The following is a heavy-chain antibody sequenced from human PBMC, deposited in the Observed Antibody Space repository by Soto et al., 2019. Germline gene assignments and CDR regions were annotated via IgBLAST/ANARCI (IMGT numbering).Heavy chain of an antibody. Sequence: SQTLSLTCAISGDSVSSDSAAWNWIRQSPSRGLEWLGRTYYRSKWYNDYAVSVNGRITINPDTSKNHFSLQLNSVTPEDTAVYYCVISRVFIAVAGMATYYYYYGMDV. D-gene: IGHD6-19*01. CDR2: TYYRSKWYN. CDR1: GDSVSSDSAA. V-gene: IGHV6-1*01. CDR3: VISRVFIAVAGMATYYYYYGMDV. J-gene: IGHJ6*01.